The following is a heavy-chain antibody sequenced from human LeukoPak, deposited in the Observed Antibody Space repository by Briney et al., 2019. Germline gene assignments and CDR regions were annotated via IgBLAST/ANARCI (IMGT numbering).Heavy chain of an antibody. CDR2: ICRCSRHL. D-gene: IGHD3-10*01. Sequence: PGGPLSLFRAPCGLTFKRLSMLCARQAPGEAVVWFSSICRCSRHLYSADPVKGRFTIARDNAQNSLYLRIESLAAEDTAVYYCARELSYGSATIWGQGTLVTVSS. J-gene: IGHJ4*02. CDR3: ARELSYGSATI. V-gene: IGHV3-21*01. CDR1: GLTFKRLS.